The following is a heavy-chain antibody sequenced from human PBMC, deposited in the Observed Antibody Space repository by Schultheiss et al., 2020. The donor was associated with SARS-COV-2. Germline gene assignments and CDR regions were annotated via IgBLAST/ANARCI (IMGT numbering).Heavy chain of an antibody. D-gene: IGHD3-3*01. CDR1: GFTFSSYA. CDR3: ATQGVLRFLEWFYAEYFQH. CDR2: ISGSGGST. Sequence: GGSLRLSCAASGFTFSSYAMSWVRQAPGKGLEWVSAISGSGGSTYYADSVKGRFTISRDNSKNTLYLQMNSLRAEDTAVYYCATQGVLRFLEWFYAEYFQHWGQGTLVTVSS. V-gene: IGHV3-23*01. J-gene: IGHJ1*01.